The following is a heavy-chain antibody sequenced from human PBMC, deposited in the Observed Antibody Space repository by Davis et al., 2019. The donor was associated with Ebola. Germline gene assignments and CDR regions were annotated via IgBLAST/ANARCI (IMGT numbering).Heavy chain of an antibody. D-gene: IGHD6-6*01. Sequence: GGSLRLSCAASGFTFSSYSMNWVRQAPGKGLEWVSSISSSSSYIYYADSVKGRFTISRDNAKNSLYLQMNSLRAEDTAVYYCAAEQLVLFPFYYYYGMDVWGQGTTVTVSS. CDR2: ISSSSSYI. CDR1: GFTFSSYS. J-gene: IGHJ6*02. V-gene: IGHV3-21*01. CDR3: AAEQLVLFPFYYYYGMDV.